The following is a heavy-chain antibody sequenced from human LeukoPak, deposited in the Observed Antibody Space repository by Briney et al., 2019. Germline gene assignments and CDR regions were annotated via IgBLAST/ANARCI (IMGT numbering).Heavy chain of an antibody. CDR2: IYTSGST. CDR1: GGSISSSY. J-gene: IGHJ3*02. D-gene: IGHD6-19*01. Sequence: SETLSLTCTVSGGSISSSYWTYIRQAAGKGLEWIGRIYTSGSTNYNPSLKSRVTMSAATSKNQFSLKLSSVTAADTAVYYCARGRSQWLEQDAFDIWGQGTMVTVSS. CDR3: ARGRSQWLEQDAFDI. V-gene: IGHV4-4*07.